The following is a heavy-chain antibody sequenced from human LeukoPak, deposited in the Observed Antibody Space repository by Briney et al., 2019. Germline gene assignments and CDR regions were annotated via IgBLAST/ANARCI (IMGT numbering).Heavy chain of an antibody. J-gene: IGHJ4*02. CDR2: ISYDGSNK. D-gene: IGHD6-19*01. CDR3: AKDQRVTAVAGVFDY. V-gene: IGHV3-30*18. Sequence: PGGSLRLSCAASGFTFSSYGMHWVRQAPGKGLEWVAVISYDGSNKYYADSVKGRFTISRDNPKNTLYLQMNSLRAEDTAVYYCAKDQRVTAVAGVFDYWGQGTLVTVSS. CDR1: GFTFSSYG.